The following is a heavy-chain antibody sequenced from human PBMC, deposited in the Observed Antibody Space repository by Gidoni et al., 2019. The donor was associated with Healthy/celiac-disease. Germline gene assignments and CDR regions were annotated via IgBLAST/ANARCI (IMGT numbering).Heavy chain of an antibody. J-gene: IGHJ3*02. Sequence: QVQLVASGGGVVQPGRSLRLSCAASGFTFSSYAMHWVRQAPGKGLEWVAVISYDGSNKYYADSVKGRFTISRDNSKNTLYLQMNSLRAEDTAVYYCARGERRAFDIWGQGTMVTVSS. D-gene: IGHD1-26*01. CDR2: ISYDGSNK. CDR3: ARGERRAFDI. CDR1: GFTFSSYA. V-gene: IGHV3-30-3*01.